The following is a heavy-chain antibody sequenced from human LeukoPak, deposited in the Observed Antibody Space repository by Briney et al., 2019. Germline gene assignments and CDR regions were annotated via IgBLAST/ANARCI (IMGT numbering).Heavy chain of an antibody. D-gene: IGHD3-3*01. CDR3: ARSPYYDFWSGSPGHFDY. J-gene: IGHJ4*02. CDR1: GGTFSSYA. V-gene: IGHV1-69*04. CDR2: IIPILGIA. Sequence: GASVKVSRKASGGTFSSYAISWVRQAPGQGLEWMGRIIPILGIANYAQKFQGRVTITADKSTSTAYMELSSLQASDSAMYFCARSPYYDFWSGSPGHFDYWGQGTLVTVSS.